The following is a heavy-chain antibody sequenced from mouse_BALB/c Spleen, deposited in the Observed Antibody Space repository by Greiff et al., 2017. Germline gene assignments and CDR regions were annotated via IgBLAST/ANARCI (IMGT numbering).Heavy chain of an antibody. V-gene: IGHV3-6*02. J-gene: IGHJ4*01. CDR2: ISYDGSN. Sequence: EVKVEESGPGLVKPSQSLSLTCSVTGYSITSGYYWNWIRQFPGNKLEWMDYISYDGSNNYNPSLKNRISITRDTSKNQLFLKLDSVTTEDTATYYCANVITTNAMDNWGQGTSVTVSA. CDR1: GYSITSGYY. CDR3: ANVITTNAMDN. D-gene: IGHD1-2*01.